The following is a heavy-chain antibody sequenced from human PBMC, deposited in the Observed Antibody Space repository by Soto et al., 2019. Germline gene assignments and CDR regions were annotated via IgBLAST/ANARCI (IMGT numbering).Heavy chain of an antibody. V-gene: IGHV3-74*01. D-gene: IGHD7-27*01. Sequence: GGSLRLSCASSGFTFNSYWIHWVRQAPGKGLVWVSRINSDGSSTSYADSVKGRFTISRDNAKNTLYLQMNSLRAEDTAVYYCASSLLTPFDYWGQGTLVTVSS. CDR2: INSDGSST. CDR1: GFTFNSYW. J-gene: IGHJ4*02. CDR3: ASSLLTPFDY.